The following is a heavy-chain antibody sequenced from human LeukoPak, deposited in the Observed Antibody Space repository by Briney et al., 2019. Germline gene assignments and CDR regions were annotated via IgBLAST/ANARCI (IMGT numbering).Heavy chain of an antibody. Sequence: ASVKVSCKASGYTFTSYGFSWVRQAPGQGLEWMGWIRGSNGDTNYAQKFQGRVTMTTDTSTSTAYMELRSLRSDDTAVYYCARDPPRIVVVVAATNYYGMDVWGQGTTVTVSS. CDR3: ARDPPRIVVVVAATNYYGMDV. J-gene: IGHJ6*02. V-gene: IGHV1-18*01. D-gene: IGHD2-15*01. CDR2: IRGSNGDT. CDR1: GYTFTSYG.